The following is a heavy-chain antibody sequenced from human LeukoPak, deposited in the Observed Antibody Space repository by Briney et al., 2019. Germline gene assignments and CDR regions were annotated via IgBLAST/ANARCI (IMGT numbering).Heavy chain of an antibody. J-gene: IGHJ5*02. CDR1: GYTFTGYY. CDR3: ARSSAAGTGGFDP. Sequence: ASVKVSCKASGYTFTGYYMHWVRQAPGQGLEWMGWISAYNGNTNYAQKLQGRVTMTTDTSTSTAYMELRSLRSDDTAVYYCARSSAAGTGGFDPWGQGTLVTVSS. V-gene: IGHV1-18*04. CDR2: ISAYNGNT. D-gene: IGHD6-13*01.